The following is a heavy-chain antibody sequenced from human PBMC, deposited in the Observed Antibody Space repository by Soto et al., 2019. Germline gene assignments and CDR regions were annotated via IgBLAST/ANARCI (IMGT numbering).Heavy chain of an antibody. CDR2: ISAYNGNT. CDR3: ATQRNYCGGYGYGGPYSPYAMDF. Sequence: GAPVKVSCKASGYTFTSYGISWVRQAPGQGLEWMGWISAYNGNTNYAQKLQGRVTMTTDTSTSTAYMELRSLRSDDTAVYYCATQRNYCGGYGYGGPYSPYAMDFWGQGISVTVSS. V-gene: IGHV1-18*04. D-gene: IGHD2-21*02. CDR1: GYTFTSYG. J-gene: IGHJ6*02.